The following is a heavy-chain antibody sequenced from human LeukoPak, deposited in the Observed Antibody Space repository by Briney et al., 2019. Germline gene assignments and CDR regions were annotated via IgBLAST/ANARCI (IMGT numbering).Heavy chain of an antibody. CDR1: GFTFSDYA. CDR2: ISSNGGST. Sequence: GGSLRLSCSASGFTFSDYAMHWVRQAPGKGLEYVSAISSNGGSTYYADSVKGRFTISRDNSKNTLYLQMSSLRAEDTAVYYCVIAVGANGDYYYYYVIYVWGQGTTVTVSS. D-gene: IGHD1-26*01. J-gene: IGHJ6*02. V-gene: IGHV3-64D*09. CDR3: VIAVGANGDYYYYYVIYV.